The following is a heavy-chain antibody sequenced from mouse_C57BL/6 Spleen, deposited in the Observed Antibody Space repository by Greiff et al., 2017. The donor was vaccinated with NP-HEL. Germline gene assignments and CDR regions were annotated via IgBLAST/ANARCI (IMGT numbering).Heavy chain of an antibody. CDR3: ARRRVITTGVEDWYFDV. V-gene: IGHV1-9*01. Sequence: VQQQQSGAELMKPGASVKLSCKATGYTFTGYWIEWVKQRPGHGLEWIGEILPGSGSTNYNEKFKGKATFTADTSSNTAYMQLSSLTKEDSAIYYGARRRVITTGVEDWYFDVWGTGTTVTVSS. D-gene: IGHD1-1*01. CDR2: ILPGSGST. J-gene: IGHJ1*03. CDR1: GYTFTGYW.